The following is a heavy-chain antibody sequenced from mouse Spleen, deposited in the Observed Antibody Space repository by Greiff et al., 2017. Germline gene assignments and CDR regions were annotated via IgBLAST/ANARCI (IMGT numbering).Heavy chain of an antibody. Sequence: EVQLVESGGGLVQPGGSMKLSCVASGFTFSNYWMNWVRQSPEKGLEWVAQIRLKSDNYATHYAESVKGRFTISRDDSKSSVYLQMNNLRAEDTGIYYCTGGIYYCDGSYDWYFDDWGAGTTVTVSS. J-gene: IGHJ1*01. D-gene: IGHD1-1*01. CDR1: GFTFSNYW. CDR2: IRLKSDNYAT. V-gene: IGHV6-3*01. CDR3: TGGIYYCDGSYDWYFDD.